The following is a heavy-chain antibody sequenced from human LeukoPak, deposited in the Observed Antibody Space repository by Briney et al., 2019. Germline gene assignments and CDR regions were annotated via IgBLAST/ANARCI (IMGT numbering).Heavy chain of an antibody. D-gene: IGHD6-19*01. CDR2: ISGSGGST. Sequence: GGSERLSCAASGFTFSSYSMNCVRQAPGKGLEWVSAISGSGGSTYYADSVKGRFTISRDNSKNTLYLQMNSLRAEDTAVYYCAKAKGSGLKYYFDYWGQGTLVTVSS. V-gene: IGHV3-23*01. CDR1: GFTFSSYS. J-gene: IGHJ4*02. CDR3: AKAKGSGLKYYFDY.